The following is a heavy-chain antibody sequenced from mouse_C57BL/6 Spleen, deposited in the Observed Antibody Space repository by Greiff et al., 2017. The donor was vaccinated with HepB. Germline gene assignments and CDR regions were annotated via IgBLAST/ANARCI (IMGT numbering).Heavy chain of an antibody. J-gene: IGHJ3*01. CDR2: IDPSDSYT. V-gene: IGHV1-50*01. CDR1: GYTFTSYW. Sequence: QVQLQQPGAELVKPGASVKLSCKASGYTFTSYWMQWVKQRPGQGLEWIGEIDPSDSYTNYNQKFKGKATLTADKSSSPAYMQLSSLTSEDSAVYFCARPSNYYGSSYPFAYWGQGTLVTVSA. D-gene: IGHD1-1*01. CDR3: ARPSNYYGSSYPFAY.